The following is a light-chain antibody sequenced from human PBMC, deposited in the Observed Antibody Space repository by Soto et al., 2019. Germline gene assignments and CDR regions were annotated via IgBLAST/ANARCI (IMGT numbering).Light chain of an antibody. CDR2: GNS. CDR3: QSYDSSLSGAV. Sequence: QSVLTQPPSVSGAPGQRVTISCTGSSSNIGAGYDVHWYQQLPGTAPKLLIYGNSNRPSGVPDRFSGSKSGTSASLAITGVQAEDEADYYCQSYDSSLSGAVFGGGTKLTLL. J-gene: IGLJ3*02. CDR1: SSNIGAGYD. V-gene: IGLV1-40*01.